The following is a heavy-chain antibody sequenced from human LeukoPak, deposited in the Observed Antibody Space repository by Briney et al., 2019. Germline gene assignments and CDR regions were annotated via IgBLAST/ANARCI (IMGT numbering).Heavy chain of an antibody. Sequence: PGGSLRLSCAASGFTFSSYWMSWVRQAPGKGLEWVANIKQDGSEKYYVDSVKGRFTISRDNAKNSLYLQMNSLKTEDTAVYYCTTEEWEPLVADYWGQGTLVTVSS. V-gene: IGHV3-7*03. CDR3: TTEEWEPLVADY. J-gene: IGHJ4*02. CDR1: GFTFSSYW. CDR2: IKQDGSEK. D-gene: IGHD1-26*01.